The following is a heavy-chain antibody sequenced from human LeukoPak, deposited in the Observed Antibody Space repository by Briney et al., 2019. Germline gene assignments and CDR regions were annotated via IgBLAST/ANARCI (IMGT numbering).Heavy chain of an antibody. V-gene: IGHV1-69*13. CDR3: ARNLVGATTMGYYYYMDV. J-gene: IGHJ6*03. D-gene: IGHD1-26*01. CDR2: IIPIFGTA. CDR1: GGTFSSYA. Sequence: SVKVSCKASGGTFSSYAISWVRQAPGQGLEWMGGIIPIFGTANYAQKFQGRVTITADESTSTAYMELSSLRSEDTAVYYCARNLVGATTMGYYYYMDVWGKGTTVTVSS.